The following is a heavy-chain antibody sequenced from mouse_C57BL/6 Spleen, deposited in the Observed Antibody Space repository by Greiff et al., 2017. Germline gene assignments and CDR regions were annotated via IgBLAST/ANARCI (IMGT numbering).Heavy chain of an antibody. Sequence: QVQLKQSGAELMKPGASVKLSCKATGYTFTGYWIEWVKQRPGHGLEWIGEILSGSGSTNYNEKFKGKATFTADTSSNTAYMQLSSLTTEDSAIYYCARFSDSSGYEGYFDYWGQGTTLTVSS. CDR2: ILSGSGST. J-gene: IGHJ2*01. CDR3: ARFSDSSGYEGYFDY. V-gene: IGHV1-9*01. D-gene: IGHD3-2*02. CDR1: GYTFTGYW.